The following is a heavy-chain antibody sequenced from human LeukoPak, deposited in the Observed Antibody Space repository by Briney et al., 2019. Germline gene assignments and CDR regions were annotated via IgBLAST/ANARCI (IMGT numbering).Heavy chain of an antibody. J-gene: IGHJ6*03. CDR2: INHSGST. CDR3: ARDLALRSPYYYYYYMDV. V-gene: IGHV4-34*01. D-gene: IGHD4-17*01. CDR1: GGSFSGYY. Sequence: PSETLSLTCAVYGGSFSGYYWSWIRQPPGKGLEWIGEINHSGSTNYNPSLKSRVTISVDTSKNQFSLKLSSVTAADTAVYYCARDLALRSPYYYYYYMDVWGKGPRSPSP.